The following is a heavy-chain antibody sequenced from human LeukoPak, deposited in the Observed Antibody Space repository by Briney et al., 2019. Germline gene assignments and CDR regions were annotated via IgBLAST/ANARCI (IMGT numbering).Heavy chain of an antibody. CDR1: GFTFSSYA. J-gene: IGHJ4*02. D-gene: IGHD1-26*01. CDR3: ANFRNWEDFDY. V-gene: IGHV3-23*01. CDR2: ISGSGVST. Sequence: PGGSLRLPCAASGFTFSSYAMTWVRQAPGKGLEWVSAISGSGVSTYYADSVKGRFTISRDNSKNTLYLQMNSLRAEDTAVYYCANFRNWEDFDYWGQGTLVTVSS.